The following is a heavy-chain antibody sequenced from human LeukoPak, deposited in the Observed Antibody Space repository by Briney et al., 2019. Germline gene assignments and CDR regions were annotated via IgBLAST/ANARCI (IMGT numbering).Heavy chain of an antibody. J-gene: IGHJ4*02. CDR2: IYYSGST. Sequence: SETLSLTCTVSGGSISSYYWSWIRQPPGKGLEWIGYIYYSGSTNYNPSLKSRVTISVDTSKNQFSLKLSSVTAADTAVYYCARGSYSSADYWGQGTLVTVSS. CDR3: ARGSYSSADY. CDR1: GGSISSYY. D-gene: IGHD6-25*01. V-gene: IGHV4-59*12.